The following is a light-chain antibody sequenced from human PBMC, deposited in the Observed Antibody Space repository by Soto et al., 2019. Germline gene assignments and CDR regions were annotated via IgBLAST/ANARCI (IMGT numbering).Light chain of an antibody. J-gene: IGLJ3*02. CDR2: DVS. CDR3: CSYAGSYTLV. V-gene: IGLV2-11*01. CDR1: SSDVGAYNF. Sequence: QSALTQPRSVSGSPGQSVTISCTGTSSDVGAYNFVSWYQQHPGRVPKLMIYDVSRRPSGVPDRFSGSKSGNTASLTISGLQADDEADYYCCSYAGSYTLVFGGWTKVAVL.